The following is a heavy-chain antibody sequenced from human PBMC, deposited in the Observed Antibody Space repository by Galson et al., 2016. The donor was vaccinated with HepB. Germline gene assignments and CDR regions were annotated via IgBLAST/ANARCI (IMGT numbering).Heavy chain of an antibody. D-gene: IGHD3-3*01. V-gene: IGHV4-34*01. CDR2: INDRGNS. CDR3: ASLITIGAHGMDV. Sequence: ETLSLTCAVYGGSFTDFYWAWIRQTPGKGLEWIGEINDRGNSNYIPSLKSRVTISLDTSKMQFSLRLRSLTAADTAVYFCASLITIGAHGMDVWGQGTMVFVSS. CDR1: GGSFTDFY. J-gene: IGHJ6*02.